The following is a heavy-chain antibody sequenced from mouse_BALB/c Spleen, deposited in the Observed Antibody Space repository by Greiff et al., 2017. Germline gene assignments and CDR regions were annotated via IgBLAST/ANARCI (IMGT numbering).Heavy chain of an antibody. CDR3: ARQYGTAWFAY. D-gene: IGHD2-10*02. J-gene: IGHJ3*01. V-gene: IGHV1-14*01. Sequence: EVQLQESGPELVKPGASVKMSCKASGYTFTSYVMHWVKQKPGQGLEWIGYINPYNDGTKYNEKFKGKATLTSDKSSSTAYMELSSLTSEDSAVYYCARQYGTAWFAYWGQGTLVTVSA. CDR2: INPYNDGT. CDR1: GYTFTSYV.